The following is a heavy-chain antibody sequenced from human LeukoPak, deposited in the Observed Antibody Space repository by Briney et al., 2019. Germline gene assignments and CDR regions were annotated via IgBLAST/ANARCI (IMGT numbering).Heavy chain of an antibody. CDR2: IYSGGST. CDR1: GFTVSSNY. V-gene: IGHV3-53*04. CDR3: AREVGGSAFDI. Sequence: GRSLRLSCAASGFTVSSNYMSWVRQAPGKGLEWVSIIYSGGSTYYADSVKGRFTISRHNSKNTLYLQMNSLRAEDTAVYHCAREVGGSAFDIWGQGTMVTVSS. D-gene: IGHD3-16*01. J-gene: IGHJ3*02.